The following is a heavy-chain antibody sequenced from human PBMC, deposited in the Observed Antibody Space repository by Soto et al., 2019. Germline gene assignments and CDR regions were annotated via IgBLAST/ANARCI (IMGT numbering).Heavy chain of an antibody. V-gene: IGHV4-39*01. J-gene: IGHJ4*02. CDR3: ARRGSGSYSDY. CDR2: IYYSGST. CDR1: GGSFSSSSYY. Sequence: SETLSLTCTVFGGSFSSSSYYWGWIRQPPGKGLEWIGSIYYSGSTYYNPSLKSRVTISVDTSKNQFSLKLSSVTAADTAVYYCARRGSGSYSDYWGQGTLVTVSS. D-gene: IGHD3-10*01.